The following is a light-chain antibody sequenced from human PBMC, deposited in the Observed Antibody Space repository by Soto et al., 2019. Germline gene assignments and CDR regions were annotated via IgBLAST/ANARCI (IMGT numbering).Light chain of an antibody. V-gene: IGKV1-39*01. J-gene: IGKJ1*01. CDR2: GAS. CDR1: QSISNY. CDR3: QQSYSTPRT. Sequence: DIQMTQSPSSLSASVGDRVTITCRASQSISNYLNWYQQKPGKAPKLLIYGASNLQSGVPSRFSGRGSVTDFTRTISSLQPEDFATYYCQQSYSTPRTFGQGTKVEIK.